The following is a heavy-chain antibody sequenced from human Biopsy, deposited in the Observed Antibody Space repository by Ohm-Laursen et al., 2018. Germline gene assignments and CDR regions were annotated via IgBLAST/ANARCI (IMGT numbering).Heavy chain of an antibody. CDR2: MSYGESA. CDR3: AKGRNDNGGMYFGS. V-gene: IGHV4-39*01. D-gene: IGHD4-23*01. J-gene: IGHJ4*02. CDR1: GGSISSSSYF. Sequence: PSETLSLTCTVSGGSISSSSYFWGWIRQTPGKGLEWIGSMSYGESARYLPSLKSRVTLSVDTSKNQLSLSLSSVTAADTAVYYCAKGRNDNGGMYFGSWGQGTLVTVSS.